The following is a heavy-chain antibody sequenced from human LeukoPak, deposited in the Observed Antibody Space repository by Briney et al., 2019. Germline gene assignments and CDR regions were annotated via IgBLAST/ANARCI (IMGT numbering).Heavy chain of an antibody. V-gene: IGHV3-21*01. J-gene: IGHJ6*02. CDR1: GFTFSSYA. CDR3: ARAPGSLYGMDV. CDR2: ISSSSSYI. D-gene: IGHD6-13*01. Sequence: PGGSLRLSCAASGFTFSSYAMSWVRQAPVKGLEWVSSISSSSSYIYYADSVKGRFTISRDNAKNSLYLQMNSLRAEDTAVYYCARAPGSLYGMDVWGQGTTVTVSS.